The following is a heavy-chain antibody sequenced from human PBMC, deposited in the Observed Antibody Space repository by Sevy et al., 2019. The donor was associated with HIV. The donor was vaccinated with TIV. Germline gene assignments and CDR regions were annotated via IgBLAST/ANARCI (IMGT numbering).Heavy chain of an antibody. CDR3: ARERSCGGACYYFDT. V-gene: IGHV3-20*04. D-gene: IGHD2-21*02. J-gene: IGHJ4*02. CDR2: INWNGGST. Sequence: AGSLRLSCAASGFVFEDDGMNWVLQAPGKELECVSGINWNGGSTGYADSVKGRFTISRDNAKNSLYLQMNSLRAEDTAIYYCARERSCGGACYYFDTWGQGALVTVSS. CDR1: GFVFEDDG.